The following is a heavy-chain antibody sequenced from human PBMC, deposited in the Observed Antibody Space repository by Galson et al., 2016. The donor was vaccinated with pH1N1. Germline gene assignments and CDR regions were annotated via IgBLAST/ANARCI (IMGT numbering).Heavy chain of an antibody. Sequence: YLRLSCAAYGFTFSNYWMHWVRQVPGKGLEWVANIKEDGSETYYVDSVRGRFTISRDNAKNSLYLQMNSLRDEDTALYYCARAIGSRSAYWGQGTLVTVSS. D-gene: IGHD3-16*02. V-gene: IGHV3-7*01. CDR1: GFTFSNYW. J-gene: IGHJ4*02. CDR3: ARAIGSRSAY. CDR2: IKEDGSET.